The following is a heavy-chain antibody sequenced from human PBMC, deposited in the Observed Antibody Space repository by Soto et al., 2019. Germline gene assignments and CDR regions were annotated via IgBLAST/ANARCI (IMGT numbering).Heavy chain of an antibody. CDR1: GYTFTGYY. CDR2: INPNSGGT. J-gene: IGHJ6*02. D-gene: IGHD3-10*01. CDR3: ARIEGSGSYYRRLYYYGMDV. V-gene: IGHV1-2*02. Sequence: ASVKVSCKASGYTFTGYYMHWVRQAPGQGXEWMGWINPNSGGTNYAQKFQGRVTMTRDTSISTAYMELSRLRSDDTAVYYCARIEGSGSYYRRLYYYGMDVWGQGTTVTVSS.